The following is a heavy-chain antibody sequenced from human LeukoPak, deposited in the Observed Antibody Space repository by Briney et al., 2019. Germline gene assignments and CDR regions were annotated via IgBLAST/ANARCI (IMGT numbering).Heavy chain of an antibody. D-gene: IGHD6-13*01. CDR3: ARWNIAAAGIWSD. CDR2: VYYSGST. Sequence: PSETLSLTCSVSGGSISSSTYYWGWIRQPPGKGLEWIGTVYYSGSTYYNPSLKGRVTISVDTSTNQFSLRLSSVTAADTAVYYCARWNIAAAGIWSDWGQGTLVTVSS. J-gene: IGHJ4*02. V-gene: IGHV4-39*01. CDR1: GGSISSSTYY.